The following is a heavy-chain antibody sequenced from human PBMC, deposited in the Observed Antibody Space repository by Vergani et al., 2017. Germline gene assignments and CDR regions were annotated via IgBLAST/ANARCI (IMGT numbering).Heavy chain of an antibody. Sequence: QVQLVESGGGVVQPGRSLRLSCAASGFTFSSYAMHWVRQAPGKGLEWVAVISYDGSNKYYADSVKGRFTISRDNSKNTLYLQMNSLRAEDTAVYYCAKDMAEDSSGPNWFDPWGQGTLVTVSS. V-gene: IGHV3-30*04. CDR1: GFTFSSYA. CDR3: AKDMAEDSSGPNWFDP. D-gene: IGHD6-19*01. CDR2: ISYDGSNK. J-gene: IGHJ5*02.